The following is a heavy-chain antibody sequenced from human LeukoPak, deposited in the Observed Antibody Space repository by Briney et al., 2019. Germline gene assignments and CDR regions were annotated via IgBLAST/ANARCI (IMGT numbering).Heavy chain of an antibody. Sequence: SETLSLTCTVSGGSISSYYWSWIRQPPGKGLEWIGYIYYRGSTNYNPSLKSRVTISVDTSKNQFSLKLSSVTAADTAVYYCARLGTDSSGYYYVIWGQGTMVTVSS. D-gene: IGHD3-22*01. V-gene: IGHV4-59*08. CDR3: ARLGTDSSGYYYVI. J-gene: IGHJ3*02. CDR1: GGSISSYY. CDR2: IYYRGST.